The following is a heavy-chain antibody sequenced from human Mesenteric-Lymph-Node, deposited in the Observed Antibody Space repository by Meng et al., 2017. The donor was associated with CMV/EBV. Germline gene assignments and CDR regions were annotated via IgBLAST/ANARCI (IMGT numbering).Heavy chain of an antibody. CDR3: ARDGDYYDSSGYNPFDY. CDR2: IYYSGCT. D-gene: IGHD3-22*01. J-gene: IGHJ4*02. Sequence: QLQLQESGPGLVKPSETLSLTCTVSGGSISSSSYYWGWIRQPPGKGLEWIGSIYYSGCTYYNPSLKSRVTISVDTSKNQFSLKLSSVTAADTAVYYCARDGDYYDSSGYNPFDYWGQGTLVTVSS. CDR1: GGSISSSSYY. V-gene: IGHV4-39*07.